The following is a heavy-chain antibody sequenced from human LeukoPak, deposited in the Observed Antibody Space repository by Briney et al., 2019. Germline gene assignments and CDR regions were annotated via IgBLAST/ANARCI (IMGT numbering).Heavy chain of an antibody. Sequence: ASVKVSCKASGYTFTSYYMHWVRQAPGQGLKWMGIINPSGGSTSYAQKFQGRVTMTRDTSTSTVYMGLSSLRSEDTAVYYCARGITTVTTRFDPWGQGTLVTVSS. CDR1: GYTFTSYY. CDR2: INPSGGST. V-gene: IGHV1-46*03. CDR3: ARGITTVTTRFDP. D-gene: IGHD4-17*01. J-gene: IGHJ5*02.